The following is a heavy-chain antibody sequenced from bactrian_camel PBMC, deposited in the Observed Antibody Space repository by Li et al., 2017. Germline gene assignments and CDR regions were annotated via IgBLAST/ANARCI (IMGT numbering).Heavy chain of an antibody. J-gene: IGHJ4*01. V-gene: IGHV3S53*01. D-gene: IGHD7*01. CDR1: GFVNC. Sequence: HVQLVESGGGSVQAGGSLRLSCVVSGFVNCMGWFRQAPGKEREGVATIHTGGSTSYADSVKDRFTISQDNAKRTVYLRMNALKPEDSAMYYCVAATRPVGGNCPIFVSYNAWGQGTQVTVS. CDR3: VAATRPVGGNCPIFVSYNA. CDR2: IHTGGST.